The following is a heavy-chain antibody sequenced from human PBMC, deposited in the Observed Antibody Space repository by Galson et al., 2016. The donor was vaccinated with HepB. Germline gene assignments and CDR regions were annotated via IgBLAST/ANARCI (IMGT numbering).Heavy chain of an antibody. Sequence: SLRLSCAASGATFSPYGIHWVRQAPGKGLEWVAVIWYDGTNKYYADSVKGRFTISRDNSKNTVYLQMSYLRTEDTALYCCARDRRSDVRGNQWYFDLWGRGTLVTVSS. CDR1: GATFSPYG. V-gene: IGHV3-33*01. CDR3: ARDRRSDVRGNQWYFDL. CDR2: IWYDGTNK. J-gene: IGHJ2*01. D-gene: IGHD3-16*01.